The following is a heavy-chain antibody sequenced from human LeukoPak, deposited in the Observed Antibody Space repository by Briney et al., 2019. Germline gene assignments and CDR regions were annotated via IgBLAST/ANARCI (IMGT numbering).Heavy chain of an antibody. D-gene: IGHD4-23*01. Sequence: ETLSLTCTVSGGSISSSSYYWGWIRQPPGKGLEWVSAISGSGGSTYYADSVKGRFTISRDNSKNTLYLQMNSLRAEDTAVYYCAKGSWKSVDYFDYWGQGTLVTVSS. CDR2: ISGSGGST. J-gene: IGHJ4*02. CDR1: GGSISSSSYY. CDR3: AKGSWKSVDYFDY. V-gene: IGHV3-23*01.